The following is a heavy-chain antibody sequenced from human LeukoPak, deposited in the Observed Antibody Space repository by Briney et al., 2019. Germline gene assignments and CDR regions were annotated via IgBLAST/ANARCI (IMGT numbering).Heavy chain of an antibody. J-gene: IGHJ4*01. Sequence: PPETLSLTCTVSGGSISSGSYYWSWIRQPAGKGLEWIGRIYTSGSTNYNPSLKSRVTISVDTSKNQFSLKLSPVDAAAYYFYYCARGSAEFDYWGQGTLVTVSS. CDR3: ARGSAEFDY. CDR1: GGSISSGSYY. V-gene: IGHV4-61*02. CDR2: IYTSGST.